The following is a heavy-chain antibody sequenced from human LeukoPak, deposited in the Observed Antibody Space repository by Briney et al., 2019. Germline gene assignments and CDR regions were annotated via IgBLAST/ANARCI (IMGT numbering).Heavy chain of an antibody. Sequence: ASVKVSCKASGYTFTSYYMHWVRQAPGQGLEWMGIINSSGGTTSYAQKFQGRVTMTRDTSTSTVYMELSSLRSEDTAVYYCARDPGTTVTTSTYFDYWGQGTLVTVSS. CDR2: INSSGGTT. D-gene: IGHD4-17*01. J-gene: IGHJ4*02. CDR1: GYTFTSYY. CDR3: ARDPGTTVTTSTYFDY. V-gene: IGHV1-46*01.